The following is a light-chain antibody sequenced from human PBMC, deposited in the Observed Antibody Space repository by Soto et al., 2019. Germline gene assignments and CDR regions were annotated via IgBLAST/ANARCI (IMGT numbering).Light chain of an antibody. CDR2: TAS. J-gene: IGKJ1*01. CDR3: LQHNSYPSWT. Sequence: DIQMTQSPSSLSASVGDRVPITCRASQGIRNDLGWFQQKPGKAPKRLIYTASSLQSGVPSRFSGSGSETEFTLTISSLQSEDFATYYALQHNSYPSWTFGQGTKVEIK. V-gene: IGKV1-17*01. CDR1: QGIRND.